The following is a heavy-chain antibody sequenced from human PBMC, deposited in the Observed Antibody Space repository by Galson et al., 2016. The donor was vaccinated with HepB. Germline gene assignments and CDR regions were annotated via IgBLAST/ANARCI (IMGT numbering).Heavy chain of an antibody. CDR1: GITFSSFA. CDR3: VAGAGWLPDY. V-gene: IGHV3-23*01. CDR2: IRYIDSSNDSP. J-gene: IGHJ4*02. D-gene: IGHD6-19*01. Sequence: SLRLSCAASGITFSSFAMSWVRQAAGKGLDWVSIIRYIDSSNDSPYYADSVKARFTNPRDNSKNMLYLQMNNVRAEDTAIYYCVAGAGWLPDYWGQGTLVSVSS.